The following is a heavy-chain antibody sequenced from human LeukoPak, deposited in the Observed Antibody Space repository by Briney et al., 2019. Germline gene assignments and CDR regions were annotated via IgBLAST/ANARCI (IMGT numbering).Heavy chain of an antibody. CDR1: GYTFTSYY. CDR3: ARDLFPGIVGAQGNNWFDP. D-gene: IGHD1-26*01. Sequence: GASVKVSCKASGYTFTSYYMHWVRQAPGQGLEWMGIINPSGGSTSYAQKFQGRVTMTRDTSTSTVYMELSSLRSEDTAVYYCARDLFPGIVGAQGNNWFDPWGQGTLVTVSS. CDR2: INPSGGST. V-gene: IGHV1-46*01. J-gene: IGHJ5*02.